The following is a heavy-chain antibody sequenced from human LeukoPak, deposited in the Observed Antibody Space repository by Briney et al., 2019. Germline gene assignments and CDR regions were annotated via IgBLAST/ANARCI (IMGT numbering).Heavy chain of an antibody. CDR3: ARHVDAFNNIDAFDI. J-gene: IGHJ3*02. Sequence: SETLSLTCRDSGGSISTHYWRWIRQPPGKGLEWIGYIYYGGSTNYNPSLKSRVTISVDTSKNQFSLKLRSVTAADTAVYHRARHVDAFNNIDAFDIWGQGTMVTVSS. CDR2: IYYGGST. V-gene: IGHV4-59*08. CDR1: GGSISTHY. D-gene: IGHD1-14*01.